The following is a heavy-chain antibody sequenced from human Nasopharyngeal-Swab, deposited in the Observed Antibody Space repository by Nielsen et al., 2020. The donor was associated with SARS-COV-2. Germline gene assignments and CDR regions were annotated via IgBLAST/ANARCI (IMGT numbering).Heavy chain of an antibody. D-gene: IGHD5-18*01. CDR2: INWNGGST. Sequence: GESLKISCAASGFTFDDYGMHWVRQAPGKGLEWVSLINWNGGSTYYVDSVKGRFTISRDNSKNSLYLQMNSLRAEDTALYYCAKDRDTAMGEIDYWGQGTLVTVSS. CDR1: GFTFDDYG. CDR3: AKDRDTAMGEIDY. J-gene: IGHJ4*02. V-gene: IGHV3-43D*03.